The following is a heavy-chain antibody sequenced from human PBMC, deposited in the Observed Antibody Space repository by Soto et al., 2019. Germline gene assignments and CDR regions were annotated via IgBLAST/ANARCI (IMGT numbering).Heavy chain of an antibody. J-gene: IGHJ4*02. CDR1: GFTFSSYW. V-gene: IGHV3-74*01. D-gene: IGHD2-21*02. CDR2: INSDGSST. CDR3: ARDLTAYCGGDCPFDY. Sequence: PGGSLRLSCAASGFTFSSYWMHWVRQAPGKGLVWVSRINSDGSSTSYADSVKGRFTISRDNAKNTLYLQMNSLRAEDTAVYYCARDLTAYCGGDCPFDYWGQGTRGTVSS.